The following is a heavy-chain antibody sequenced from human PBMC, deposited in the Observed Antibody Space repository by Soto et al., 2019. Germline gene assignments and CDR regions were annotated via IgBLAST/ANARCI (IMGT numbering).Heavy chain of an antibody. J-gene: IGHJ6*03. V-gene: IGHV3-33*01. CDR3: ARDHAYDYYMDV. CDR1: GFTFSSYG. Sequence: QVQLVESGGGVVQPGRSLRLSCAASGFTFSSYGMHWVRQAPGKGLEWVAVIWYDGSNKYYADSVKGRFTISRDNSKNTLDLEMNSLRAEDRAVYYCARDHAYDYYMDVWGKGTTVTVSS. CDR2: IWYDGSNK.